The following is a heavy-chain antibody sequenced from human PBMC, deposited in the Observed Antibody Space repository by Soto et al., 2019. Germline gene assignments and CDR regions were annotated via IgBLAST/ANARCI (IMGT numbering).Heavy chain of an antibody. CDR3: ARGVFYSSRGTKGV. CDR2: ISSDGSST. V-gene: IGHV3-74*01. CDR1: GFTFSNYW. D-gene: IGHD2-2*01. J-gene: IGHJ4*02. Sequence: GGSLRLSCAASGFTFSNYWMHWVRQAPGEGLVWVSRISSDGSSTAYADSVKGRFTISRDNAKNTLDLQMNSLRAEDTAVYYCARGVFYSSRGTKGVWGQGTLVTVSS.